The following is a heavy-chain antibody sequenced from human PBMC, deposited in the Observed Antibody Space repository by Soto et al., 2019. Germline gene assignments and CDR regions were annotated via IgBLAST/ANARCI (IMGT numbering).Heavy chain of an antibody. Sequence: PSESQSLSCADDGGSFSGYYWSWISQPPGKGLEWIGEINHSGSTNYNPSLKSRVTISVDTSKNQFSLKLSSVTAADTAVYYCARGLTYYDFWSGYNRHYYYGMDVWGQGTTVTVSS. D-gene: IGHD3-3*01. J-gene: IGHJ6*02. CDR3: ARGLTYYDFWSGYNRHYYYGMDV. V-gene: IGHV4-34*01. CDR2: INHSGST. CDR1: GGSFSGYY.